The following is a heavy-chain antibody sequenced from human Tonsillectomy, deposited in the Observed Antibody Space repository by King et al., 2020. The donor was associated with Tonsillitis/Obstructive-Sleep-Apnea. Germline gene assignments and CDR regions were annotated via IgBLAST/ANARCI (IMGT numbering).Heavy chain of an antibody. CDR3: ARVGKSGSDWSHWEY. CDR1: GFSNYA. J-gene: IGHJ4*02. CDR2: ISTSSTYI. V-gene: IGHV3-21*01. D-gene: IGHD1-26*01. Sequence: VQLVESGGGLVKPGGSLRLSCAASGFSNYAMSWVRQAPGKGLEWVSSISTSSTYIYYADSVKGRFTISRDNANNSLYLQMNSLRAEDTAVYYCARVGKSGSDWSHWEYWGQGTLGTGSS.